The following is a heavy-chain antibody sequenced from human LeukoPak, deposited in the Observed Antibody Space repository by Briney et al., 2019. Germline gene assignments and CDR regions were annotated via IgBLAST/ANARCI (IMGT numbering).Heavy chain of an antibody. D-gene: IGHD1-7*01. V-gene: IGHV3-11*01. CDR2: INDSGNTI. CDR1: GFTFSDYY. J-gene: IGHJ3*02. CDR3: ARARDNWNYEAFDI. Sequence: PGGSLRLSCVASGFTFSDYYMNWIRPAPGKGGEWVSYINDSGNTIHSADSVKGPFTISRDNAKNSLYLQMNSLRAEETAVYYCARARDNWNYEAFDIWGQGAMVTVSS.